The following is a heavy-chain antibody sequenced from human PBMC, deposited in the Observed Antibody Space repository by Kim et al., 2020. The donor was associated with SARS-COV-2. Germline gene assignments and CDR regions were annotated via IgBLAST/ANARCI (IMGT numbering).Heavy chain of an antibody. CDR2: VGGSGGNT. Sequence: GSLRLSCAASGFTFSTYAMSWVRQAPGKGLEWVSTVGGSGGNTYYADSAKGRFTIFRDNSKNTVDLQMNSLRAEDTAAYYCAKGRSENIAAAFNYWGQGTLVSVSS. CDR3: AKGRSENIAAAFNY. D-gene: IGHD6-13*01. J-gene: IGHJ4*02. CDR1: GFTFSTYA. V-gene: IGHV3-23*01.